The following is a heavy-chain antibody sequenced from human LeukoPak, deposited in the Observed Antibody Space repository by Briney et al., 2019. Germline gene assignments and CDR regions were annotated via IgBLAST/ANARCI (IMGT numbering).Heavy chain of an antibody. CDR1: GITLSNYG. CDR2: MSGSGGST. CDR3: AKRGVVIRVILVGFHKEAYYFDS. D-gene: IGHD3-22*01. V-gene: IGHV3-23*01. J-gene: IGHJ4*02. Sequence: PGGSLRLSCVVSGITLSNYGMSWVRQAPGEGLEWVAGMSGSGGSTNYADSVKGRFTISRDNPKNTLYLQMNSLRAEDTAVYFCAKRGVVIRVILVGFHKEAYYFDSWGQGALVTVSS.